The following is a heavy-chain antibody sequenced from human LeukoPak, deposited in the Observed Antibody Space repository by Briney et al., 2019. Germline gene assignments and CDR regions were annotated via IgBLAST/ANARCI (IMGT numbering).Heavy chain of an antibody. CDR1: GFTFSSYW. Sequence: GGSLRLSCAASGFTFSSYWMSWVRQAPGKELEWVANIKQDGSEKYYVDSVKGRFTISRDNAKNSLYLQMNSLRAEDTAVYYCAREHPAYDSSGYAFDIRGQGTMVTVSS. J-gene: IGHJ3*02. V-gene: IGHV3-7*01. CDR2: IKQDGSEK. D-gene: IGHD3-22*01. CDR3: AREHPAYDSSGYAFDI.